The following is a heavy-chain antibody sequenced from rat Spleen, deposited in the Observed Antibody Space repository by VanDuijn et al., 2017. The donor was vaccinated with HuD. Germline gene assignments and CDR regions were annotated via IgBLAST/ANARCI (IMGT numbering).Heavy chain of an antibody. D-gene: IGHD4-3*01. Sequence: EVQLVESGGGSVQPGRSLKLSCVASGFTFTKYGLSWVRQAPTMGLEWVASITYDGSGTNYRDSVKGRFTVSRDDAKSTLYLQMNSLRSEDTATYYCTSPYDSRQKFPFAYWGQGTLVTVSS. CDR1: GFTFTKYG. CDR2: ITYDGSGT. CDR3: TSPYDSRQKFPFAY. V-gene: IGHV5-29*01. J-gene: IGHJ3*01.